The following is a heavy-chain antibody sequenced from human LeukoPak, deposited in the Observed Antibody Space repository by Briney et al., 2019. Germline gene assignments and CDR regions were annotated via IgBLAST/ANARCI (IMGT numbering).Heavy chain of an antibody. V-gene: IGHV4-39*07. CDR3: ARAASPTVTTDYFDY. CDR2: IYYSGST. D-gene: IGHD4-17*01. CDR1: GGSISSSSYY. J-gene: IGHJ4*02. Sequence: PSETLSLTCTVSGGSISSSSYYWGWIRQPPGKGLEWIGSIYYSGSTYYNPSLKSRVTISVDTSKNQFSLKLSSVTAADTAVYYCARAASPTVTTDYFDYWGQGTLVTVSS.